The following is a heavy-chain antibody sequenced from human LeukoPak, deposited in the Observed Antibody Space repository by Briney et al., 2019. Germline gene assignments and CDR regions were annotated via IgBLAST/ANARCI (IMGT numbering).Heavy chain of an antibody. CDR2: IWPGDSDT. J-gene: IGHJ4*02. CDR3: TRLXSTTVXPDF. Sequence: GESLKISCTGSGYNFTTNWIGWVRQMPGKGLEWMGMIWPGDSDTRYSPSFQGQVSISADKAKNTAFLQWSSLKASDTAKYFCTRLXSTTVXPDFWGXGTLVTVS. CDR1: GYNFTTNW. V-gene: IGHV5-51*01.